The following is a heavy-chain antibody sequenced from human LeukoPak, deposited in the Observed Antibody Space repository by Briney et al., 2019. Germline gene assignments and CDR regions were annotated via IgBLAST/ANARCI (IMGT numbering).Heavy chain of an antibody. V-gene: IGHV4-34*01. D-gene: IGHD3-22*01. CDR3: ARRADSSGYHDAFDI. J-gene: IGHJ3*02. CDR2: INHSGST. CDR1: GGSFSGYY. Sequence: SETLSLTCAVYGGSFSGYYWGWIRQPPGKGLEWIGEINHSGSTNYNPSLKSRVTISVDTSKNQFSLKLSSVTAADTAVYYCARRADSSGYHDAFDIWGQGTMVTVSS.